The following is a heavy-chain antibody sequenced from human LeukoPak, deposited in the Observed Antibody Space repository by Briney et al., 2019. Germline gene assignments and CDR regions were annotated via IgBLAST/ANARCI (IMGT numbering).Heavy chain of an antibody. CDR3: AKAAYESGEIGY. J-gene: IGHJ4*02. D-gene: IGHD3-22*01. CDR1: GFTFSSYG. V-gene: IGHV3-30*18. CDR2: ISYDGSNK. Sequence: GGSLRLSCAASGFTFSSYGMHWVRQAPGKGLEWVAVISYDGSNKYYADSVKGRFTIPRDNSKNTLYLQMNSLRAEDTAVYYCAKAAYESGEIGYWGQGTLVTVSS.